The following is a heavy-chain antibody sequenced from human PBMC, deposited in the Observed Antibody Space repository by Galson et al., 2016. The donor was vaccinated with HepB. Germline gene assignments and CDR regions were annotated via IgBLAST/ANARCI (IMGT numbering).Heavy chain of an antibody. CDR2: RYYTGST. D-gene: IGHD1-26*01. J-gene: IGHJ6*03. Sequence: SETLSLTCTVSGGSISDYYRSWIRQPPGKGLEYIGFRYYTGSTNYNLSLKSRVTMSVDTSKNQFSLKLNSVTPTDTAVYFCARDYYNSPWSMDVWGKGTAVTVSS. V-gene: IGHV4-59*01. CDR1: GGSISDYY. CDR3: ARDYYNSPWSMDV.